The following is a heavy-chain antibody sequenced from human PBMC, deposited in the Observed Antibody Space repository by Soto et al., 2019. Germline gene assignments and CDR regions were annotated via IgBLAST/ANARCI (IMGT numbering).Heavy chain of an antibody. Sequence: SETLSLTCTVSGDSISSFYWTWIRQPPGKGLEWVGYIFSSGSTNYNPSLKSRVTISVDTSENQFSLKLTSETAADTAVYYCARVGYCSSTPCWPIGYFEYWGQGTLVTVS. V-gene: IGHV4-59*01. CDR1: GDSISSFY. D-gene: IGHD2-2*01. J-gene: IGHJ4*02. CDR2: IFSSGST. CDR3: ARVGYCSSTPCWPIGYFEY.